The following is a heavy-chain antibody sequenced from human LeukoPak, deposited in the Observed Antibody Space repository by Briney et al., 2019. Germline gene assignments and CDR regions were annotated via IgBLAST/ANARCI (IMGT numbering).Heavy chain of an antibody. J-gene: IGHJ4*02. Sequence: SETLSLTCTVSGGPISSYYWSWIRQPPGKGLEWIGYIYYSGSTNYNPSLKSRVTISVDTSKNQFSLKLSSVTAADTAVYYCARLGVAGPFDYWGQGTLVTVSS. CDR1: GGPISSYY. CDR2: IYYSGST. D-gene: IGHD6-19*01. V-gene: IGHV4-59*08. CDR3: ARLGVAGPFDY.